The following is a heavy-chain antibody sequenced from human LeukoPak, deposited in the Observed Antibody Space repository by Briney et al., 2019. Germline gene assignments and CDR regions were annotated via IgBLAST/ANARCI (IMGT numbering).Heavy chain of an antibody. CDR2: IYHSGST. D-gene: IGHD1-1*01. Sequence: GSLRLSCAASGFTFSDHYMDWVRQAPGKGLEWIGEIYHSGSTNYNPSLKSRVTISVDKSKNQFSLKLSSVTAADTAVYYCARASHWNQLHYFDYWGQGTLVTVSS. CDR1: GFTFSDHY. CDR3: ARASHWNQLHYFDY. V-gene: IGHV4-34*01. J-gene: IGHJ4*02.